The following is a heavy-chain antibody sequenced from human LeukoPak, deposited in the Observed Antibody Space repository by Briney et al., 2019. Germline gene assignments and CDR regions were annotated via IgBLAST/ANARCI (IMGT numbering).Heavy chain of an antibody. CDR2: IYYSGRT. Sequence: SQTLSLTCTVSGGSFSSGGYYWSWIRQHPGKGLEWIGYIYYSGRTYYNPSLKSRVTISVDTSKNQFSLKLSSVTAADTAVYHCARVRDGDYGYIGFDPWGQGTLVTVSS. V-gene: IGHV4-31*03. CDR3: ARVRDGDYGYIGFDP. J-gene: IGHJ5*02. CDR1: GGSFSSGGYY. D-gene: IGHD4-17*01.